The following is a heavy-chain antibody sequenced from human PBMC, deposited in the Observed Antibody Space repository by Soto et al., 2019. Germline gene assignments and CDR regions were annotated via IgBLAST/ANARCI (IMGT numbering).Heavy chain of an antibody. J-gene: IGHJ4*02. CDR2: INNDGTNT. CDR3: ARDLDY. V-gene: IGHV3-7*01. CDR1: GFSFSSYW. Sequence: EVHLVESGGDLVQPGGSLRLSCAASGFSFSSYWMTWVRLPPGKGPEWVASINNDGTNTYYVYSVRGRFTISRDNAKNSLALEMDSLRDEDTAVYFCARDLDYWGQGTLVTVSS.